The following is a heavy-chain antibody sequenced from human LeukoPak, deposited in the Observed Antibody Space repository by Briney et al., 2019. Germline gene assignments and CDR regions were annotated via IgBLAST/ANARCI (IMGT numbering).Heavy chain of an antibody. V-gene: IGHV7-4-1*02. CDR1: GYTFTSYA. Sequence: GASVKVSCKASGYTFTSYAMNWVRQAPGQGLEWMGWINTNTGNPTYAQGLTGRFVFSLYTSGSTAYLQISSLKAEDTAVYYCARDQGWELPTTPSIAEYFQHWGQGTLVTVSS. J-gene: IGHJ1*01. CDR3: ARDQGWELPTTPSIAEYFQH. D-gene: IGHD1-26*01. CDR2: INTNTGNP.